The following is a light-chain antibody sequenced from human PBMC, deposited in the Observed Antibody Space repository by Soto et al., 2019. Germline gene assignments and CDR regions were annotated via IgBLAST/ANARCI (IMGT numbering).Light chain of an antibody. Sequence: QSVLTQPPSASGTPGQRVTISCSGSSSNIGSNTVNWYQQLPGTAPKLLIYNNNQRPSGVPDRFSGSKSGTSAALAISGRQSEDEAEYYCAAWDDSLNGVVFGGGTQLTVL. CDR3: AAWDDSLNGVV. CDR2: NNN. CDR1: SSNIGSNT. V-gene: IGLV1-44*01. J-gene: IGLJ2*01.